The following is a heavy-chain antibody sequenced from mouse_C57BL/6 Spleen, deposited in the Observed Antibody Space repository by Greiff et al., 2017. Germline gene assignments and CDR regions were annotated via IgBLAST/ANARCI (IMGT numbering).Heavy chain of an antibody. D-gene: IGHD3-2*01. V-gene: IGHV5-12*01. Sequence: EVMLVESGGGLVQPGGSLKLSCAASGFTFSDYYMYWVRQTPEKRLEWVAYISNGGGSTYYPDTVKGRFTISRDNAKNTLYLQMSRLKSEDTAMYYCARHETAHYYAMDYWGQGTSVTVSS. CDR1: GFTFSDYY. CDR2: ISNGGGST. CDR3: ARHETAHYYAMDY. J-gene: IGHJ4*01.